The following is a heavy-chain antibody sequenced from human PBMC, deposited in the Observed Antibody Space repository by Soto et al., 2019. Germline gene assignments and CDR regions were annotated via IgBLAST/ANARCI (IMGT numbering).Heavy chain of an antibody. V-gene: IGHV3-23*01. J-gene: IGHJ4*02. Sequence: GGSLRLSCAASGFTFSSYVMSWVRQAPGKGLEWVSGISGSGGITYYADAVKGRFTISRDNSKNTLYLQMNSLRAEDTAVYYCAKLPYDFWSGYYPPLYFDYWGQGSLVPVSA. D-gene: IGHD3-3*01. CDR3: AKLPYDFWSGYYPPLYFDY. CDR2: ISGSGGIT. CDR1: GFTFSSYV.